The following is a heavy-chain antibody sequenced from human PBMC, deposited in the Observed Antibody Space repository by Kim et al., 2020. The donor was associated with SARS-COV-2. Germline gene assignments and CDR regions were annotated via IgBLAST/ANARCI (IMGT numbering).Heavy chain of an antibody. V-gene: IGHV5-51*01. Sequence: GESLKISCKGSGYSFTSYWIGWVRQMPGKGLEWMGIIYPGDSDTRYSPSFQGQVTISADKSISTAYLQGSSLKASDTAMYYCARHWASMGAAAGPSYYYYGMDVWGQGTTVTVSS. D-gene: IGHD6-13*01. J-gene: IGHJ6*02. CDR1: GYSFTSYW. CDR3: ARHWASMGAAAGPSYYYYGMDV. CDR2: IYPGDSDT.